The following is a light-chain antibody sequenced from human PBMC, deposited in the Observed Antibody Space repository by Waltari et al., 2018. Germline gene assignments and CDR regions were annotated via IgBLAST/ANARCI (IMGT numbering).Light chain of an antibody. CDR2: QDS. Sequence: SYELTQPPSVSVSPGQNASITCSGDNLGDKYASWYQQKPGQPPVLVIYQDSKRPSGIPERFSGSKSANTATLSISGTQAMDEADYYCQAWDSSTAYVFGTGTKVTVL. CDR3: QAWDSSTAYV. J-gene: IGLJ1*01. CDR1: NLGDKY. V-gene: IGLV3-1*01.